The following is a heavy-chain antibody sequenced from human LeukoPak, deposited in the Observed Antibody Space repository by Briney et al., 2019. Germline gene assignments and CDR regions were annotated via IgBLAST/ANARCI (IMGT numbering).Heavy chain of an antibody. D-gene: IGHD1-26*01. CDR1: GGSFSGYY. J-gene: IGHJ4*02. CDR2: INHSGST. CDR3: ARRIVGATRRDFDY. V-gene: IGHV4-34*01. Sequence: SETLSLTCAVYGGSFSGYYWSWIRQSPGKGLEWIGEINHSGSTNYNPSLKSRVTISVDTSKNQFSLKLSSVTAADTAVYYCARRIVGATRRDFDYWGQGTLVTVSS.